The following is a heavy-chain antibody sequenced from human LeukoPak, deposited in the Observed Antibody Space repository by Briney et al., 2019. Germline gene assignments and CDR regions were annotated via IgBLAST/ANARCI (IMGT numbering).Heavy chain of an antibody. Sequence: SETLSLTCTVSVYSISSGYYWGWIRQPPGKGLEWIGSIYLSGSTYYNPSLKSRVTISVDTSKNQFSLRLSSVTAADTAVYYCARLPGFSSGWYFIDYWGQGTLVTVSS. CDR2: IYLSGST. J-gene: IGHJ4*02. V-gene: IGHV4-38-2*02. CDR3: ARLPGFSSGWYFIDY. CDR1: VYSISSGYY. D-gene: IGHD6-19*01.